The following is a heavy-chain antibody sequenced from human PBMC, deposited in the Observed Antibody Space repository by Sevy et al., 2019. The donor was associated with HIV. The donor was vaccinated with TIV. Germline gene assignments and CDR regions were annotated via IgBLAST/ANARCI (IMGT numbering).Heavy chain of an antibody. CDR2: ISSTSNYI. J-gene: IGHJ5*02. V-gene: IGHV3-21*01. CDR1: GFSFSDYS. CDR3: AGNYYDSSHSRLA. D-gene: IGHD3-22*01. Sequence: GGSLRLSCAASGFSFSDYSMNWVRQAPGKGLEWVSSISSTSNYIFYADSVRGRFTISRDNAKNSLYLQMNSLRAEDTAVHYCAGNYYDSSHSRLAWGQGTLVTVSS.